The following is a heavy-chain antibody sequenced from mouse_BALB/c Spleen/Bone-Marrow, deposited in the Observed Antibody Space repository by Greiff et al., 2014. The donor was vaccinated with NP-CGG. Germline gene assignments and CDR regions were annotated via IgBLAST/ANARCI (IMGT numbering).Heavy chain of an antibody. Sequence: EVQVVESGGGLVQPGGSRKLSCAASGFTFSSFGMHWVRQAPEKGLEWVAYISSGSSTIYHADTVKGRFTISRDNPKNTLFLQMTSLRSEDTAMYYCARGGNWDDFDYWGQGTTLTVSS. CDR2: ISSGSSTI. CDR3: ARGGNWDDFDY. V-gene: IGHV5-17*02. D-gene: IGHD4-1*01. CDR1: GFTFSSFG. J-gene: IGHJ2*01.